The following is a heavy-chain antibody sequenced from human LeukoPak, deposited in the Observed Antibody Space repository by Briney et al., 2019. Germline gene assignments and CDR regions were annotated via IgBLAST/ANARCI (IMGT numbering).Heavy chain of an antibody. Sequence: GESLKISCKGSGYSFTSYWIGWVRQMPGKGLEWMGIIYPGDSDTRYSPSFQGQATISADKSISTAYLQWSSLKASDTATYYCARRRIAVAGVTAGPFDPWGQGTLVTVSS. V-gene: IGHV5-51*01. CDR3: ARRRIAVAGVTAGPFDP. CDR1: GYSFTSYW. D-gene: IGHD6-19*01. CDR2: IYPGDSDT. J-gene: IGHJ5*02.